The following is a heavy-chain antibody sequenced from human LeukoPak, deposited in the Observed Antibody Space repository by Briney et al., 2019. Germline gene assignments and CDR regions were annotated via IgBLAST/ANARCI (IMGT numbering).Heavy chain of an antibody. D-gene: IGHD2-15*01. CDR2: ISYDGSNK. CDR1: GFTFSSCG. J-gene: IGHJ4*02. V-gene: IGHV3-30*18. CDR3: AKAQVPYRSGGSCYSSVDY. Sequence: PGGSLRLSCAASGFTFSSCGMHWVRQAPGKGLEWVAVISYDGSNKYYADSVKGRFTISRDNSKNTLYLQMNSLRAEDTAVYYCAKAQVPYRSGGSCYSSVDYWGQGTLVTVSS.